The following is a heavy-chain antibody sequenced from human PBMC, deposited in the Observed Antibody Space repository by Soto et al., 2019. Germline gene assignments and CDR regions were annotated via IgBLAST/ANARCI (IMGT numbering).Heavy chain of an antibody. Sequence: GSLRLSCTASGFSVSNTSMSWVRQAPGKGLEWVSLIYSGGVTYSADSVKGRFTISRDNFKNTMYLQMNSLRAKDTAMYYCARSNGGDSFYALDVWGQGTTVTVSS. V-gene: IGHV3-53*01. J-gene: IGHJ6*02. CDR3: ARSNGGDSFYALDV. CDR1: GFSVSNTS. CDR2: IYSGGVT. D-gene: IGHD2-8*01.